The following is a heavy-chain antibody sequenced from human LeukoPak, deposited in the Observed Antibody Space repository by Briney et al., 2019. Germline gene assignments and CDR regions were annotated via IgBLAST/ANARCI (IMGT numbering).Heavy chain of an antibody. CDR3: AREVLRYFDWSTSEGNAFDI. V-gene: IGHV3-53*01. Sequence: GGSLRLSCAASGFTVSSDYMSWVRQAPGKGLEWVSVIYSGGSTYYADSVKGRFTISRDNSKNTLYLQMNSLRAEDTAVYYCAREVLRYFDWSTSEGNAFDIWGQGTMVTVSS. D-gene: IGHD3-9*01. CDR2: IYSGGST. CDR1: GFTVSSDY. J-gene: IGHJ3*02.